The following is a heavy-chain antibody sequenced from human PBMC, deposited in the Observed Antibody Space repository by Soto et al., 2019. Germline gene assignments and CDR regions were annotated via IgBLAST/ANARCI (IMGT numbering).Heavy chain of an antibody. CDR3: VRGRGPMNRGYFFS. Sequence: GGSLRRSWAASGFSFAYHAMHWVRQGPAKGLEWVSGISWNSGDKDYGESVKGRFVISRDNGKKSLDLQMNSLRPEDTAVYYCVRGRGPMNRGYFFSWGRGTLVTVSS. CDR2: ISWNSGDK. D-gene: IGHD1-26*01. CDR1: GFSFAYHA. V-gene: IGHV3-9*01. J-gene: IGHJ5*02.